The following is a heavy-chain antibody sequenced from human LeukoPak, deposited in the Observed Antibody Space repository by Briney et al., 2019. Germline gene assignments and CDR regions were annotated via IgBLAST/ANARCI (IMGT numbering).Heavy chain of an antibody. J-gene: IGHJ3*02. D-gene: IGHD2-21*02. Sequence: SETLSLTCAVSGGSISSYYWSWIRQPPGKGLEWIGYIYYSGSTNYNPSLKSRVTISVDTSKNQFSLKLSSVTAADTAVYYCARKTTAGPTKAAFDIWGQGTMVAVST. CDR3: ARKTTAGPTKAAFDI. CDR1: GGSISSYY. V-gene: IGHV4-59*01. CDR2: IYYSGST.